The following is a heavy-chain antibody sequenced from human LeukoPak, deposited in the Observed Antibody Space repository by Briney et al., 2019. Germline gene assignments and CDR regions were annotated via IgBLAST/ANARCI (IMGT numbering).Heavy chain of an antibody. D-gene: IGHD3-22*01. J-gene: IGHJ4*02. V-gene: IGHV3-11*01. CDR1: GFTFSDYY. CDR3: AKSPRGDYYDSSGQWDY. Sequence: KTGGSLRLSCAASGFTFSDYYMSWIRQAPGKGLEWVSYISSSGSTIYYADSVKGRFTISRDNAKNSLYLQMNSLRAEDTAVSYCAKSPRGDYYDSSGQWDYWGQGTLVTVSS. CDR2: ISSSGSTI.